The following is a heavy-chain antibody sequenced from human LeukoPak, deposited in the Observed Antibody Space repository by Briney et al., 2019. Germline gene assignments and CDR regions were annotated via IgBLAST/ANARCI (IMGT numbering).Heavy chain of an antibody. CDR3: ARQEYYYGSGSWGFDY. CDR2: IYYSGST. J-gene: IGHJ4*02. Sequence: TSETLSLTCTVSGGSISSYYWSWIRQPPGKGLEWIGYIYYSGSTNYNPSLKSRVTISVDTSKNQFSLKLSSVTAADTAVYYCARQEYYYGSGSWGFDYWGQGTLVTVSS. D-gene: IGHD3-10*01. V-gene: IGHV4-59*08. CDR1: GGSISSYY.